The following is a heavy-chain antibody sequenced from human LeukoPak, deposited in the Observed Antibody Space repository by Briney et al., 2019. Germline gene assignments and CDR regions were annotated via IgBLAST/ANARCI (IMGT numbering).Heavy chain of an antibody. CDR1: GYIFTSYA. CDR2: ISAYNGNT. V-gene: IGHV1-18*01. Sequence: GASVRVSCKASGYIFTSYAISWVRQAPGQGLEWMGWISAYNGNTNYAQKFQGRVTITADESTSTAYMELSSLRSEDTAVYYCAVLKQQLDNTVDYWGQGTLVTVSS. CDR3: AVLKQQLDNTVDY. J-gene: IGHJ4*02. D-gene: IGHD6-13*01.